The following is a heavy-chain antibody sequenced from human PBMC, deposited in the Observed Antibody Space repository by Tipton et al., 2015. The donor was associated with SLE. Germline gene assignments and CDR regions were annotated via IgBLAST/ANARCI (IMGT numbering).Heavy chain of an antibody. CDR2: IHYNRDT. Sequence: TLSLTCTVSGGSISSSHYYWNWIRQTPGKGLEWIGYIHYNRDTNYHPSLKSRVTISVDTSKNQLSLKLTSVTAADTAVYYCARGSVVADDFWGQGTLVTVSS. CDR3: ARGSVVADDF. D-gene: IGHD2-15*01. J-gene: IGHJ4*02. V-gene: IGHV4-61*01. CDR1: GGSISSSHYY.